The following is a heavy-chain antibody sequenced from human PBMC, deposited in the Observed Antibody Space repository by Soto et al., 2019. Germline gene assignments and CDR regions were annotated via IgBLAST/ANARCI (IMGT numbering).Heavy chain of an antibody. D-gene: IGHD6-6*01. CDR1: GFTFSSYA. CDR3: ATGIAARPPPNTYYFDY. J-gene: IGHJ4*02. Sequence: GGSLRLSCAASGFTFSSYAMSWVRQAPGKGLEWVSAISGSGGSTYYADSVKGRFTISRDNSKNTLYLQMNSLRAEDTAVYYCATGIAARPPPNTYYFDYWGQGTLVTVSS. CDR2: ISGSGGST. V-gene: IGHV3-23*01.